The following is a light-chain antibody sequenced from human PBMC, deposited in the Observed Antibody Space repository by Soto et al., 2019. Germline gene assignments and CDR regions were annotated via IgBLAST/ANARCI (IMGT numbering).Light chain of an antibody. J-gene: IGKJ1*01. CDR1: QSISSW. CDR3: QQYNSYSTWT. Sequence: DIQMTQSPSTLSASVGDRVTITCRASQSISSWLSCYQHKPGKAPKLLIYDACSLECGVPSRLSVSGSGTEFTLTISSLQPDDFATYYCQQYNSYSTWTFGQGTQVDIK. V-gene: IGKV1-5*01. CDR2: DAC.